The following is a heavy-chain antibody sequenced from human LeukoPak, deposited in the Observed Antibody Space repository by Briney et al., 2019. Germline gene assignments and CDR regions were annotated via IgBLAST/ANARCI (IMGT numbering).Heavy chain of an antibody. Sequence: GGSLRLSCAASGFTFSIYVMHWVRQAPGKGLEWVANIKQDGSEKYYVDSVKGRFTISRDNAKKSLYLQMNSLRAEDTAVYYCARDQNYGDLDYWGQGTLVTVSS. D-gene: IGHD4-17*01. CDR2: IKQDGSEK. CDR3: ARDQNYGDLDY. CDR1: GFTFSIYV. J-gene: IGHJ4*02. V-gene: IGHV3-7*01.